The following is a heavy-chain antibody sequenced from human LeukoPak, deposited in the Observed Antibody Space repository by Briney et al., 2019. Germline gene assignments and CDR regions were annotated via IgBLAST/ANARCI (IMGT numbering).Heavy chain of an antibody. V-gene: IGHV3-21*01. CDR1: GFTFSSYS. D-gene: IGHD2-2*01. J-gene: IGHJ4*02. CDR3: ARLKLLWSNYFDY. Sequence: PGGSLRLSCAASGFTFSSYSMNWVRQAPGKGLEWVSSISSSSSHIYYADSVKGRFTISRDNAKNSLYLQMNSLRAEDTAVYYCARLKLLWSNYFDYWGQGTLVTVSS. CDR2: ISSSSSHI.